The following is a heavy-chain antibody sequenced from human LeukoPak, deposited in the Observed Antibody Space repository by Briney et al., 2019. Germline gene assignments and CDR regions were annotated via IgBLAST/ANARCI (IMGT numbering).Heavy chain of an antibody. Sequence: SETLSLTCAVYGGSFSGYYWSWIRHPPGKGLEWIGTIYYSRSTKNNPSLKSRVTISVDTSKNQFSLKLSSVTVADTAVYYCVREGAGIQLFDYWGQGTLVTVSS. J-gene: IGHJ4*02. CDR2: IYYSRST. CDR3: VREGAGIQLFDY. V-gene: IGHV4-59*01. D-gene: IGHD5-18*01. CDR1: GGSFSGYY.